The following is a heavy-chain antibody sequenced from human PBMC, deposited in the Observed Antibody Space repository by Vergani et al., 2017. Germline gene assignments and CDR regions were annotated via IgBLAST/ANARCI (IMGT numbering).Heavy chain of an antibody. CDR2: IYYSGST. CDR1: GGSISSYY. CDR3: ARDLEVGATGWFDP. D-gene: IGHD1-26*01. V-gene: IGHV4-59*01. Sequence: QVQLQESGPGLVKPSETLSLTCTVSGGSISSYYWSWIRQPPGKGLEWIGYIYYSGSTNYNPSLKSRVTISVDTSKNQFSLKLSSVTAAVTAVYYCARDLEVGATGWFDPWGQGTLVTVSS. J-gene: IGHJ5*02.